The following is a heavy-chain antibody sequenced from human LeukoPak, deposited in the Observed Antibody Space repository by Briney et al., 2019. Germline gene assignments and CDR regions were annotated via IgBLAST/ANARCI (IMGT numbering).Heavy chain of an antibody. D-gene: IGHD2-2*01. V-gene: IGHV1-8*01. Sequence: ASVKVSCKASGYTFTSYDINWVRQATGQGLEWMGWMNPNSGNTGYAQEFQGRVTMTRNTSISTAYMELSSLRSEDTAVYYCARVDIVVVLAAMTYYYYGMDAWGQGTTVTVSS. CDR1: GYTFTSYD. CDR3: ARVDIVVVLAAMTYYYYGMDA. CDR2: MNPNSGNT. J-gene: IGHJ6*02.